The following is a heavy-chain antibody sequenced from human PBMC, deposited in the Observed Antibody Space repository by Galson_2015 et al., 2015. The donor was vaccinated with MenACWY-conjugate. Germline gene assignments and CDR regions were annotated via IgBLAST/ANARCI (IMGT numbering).Heavy chain of an antibody. J-gene: IGHJ1*01. CDR1: GFTFSSYS. Sequence: SLRLSCAASGFTFSSYSMNWVRQAPGKGLEWVSYISESSSTIVYADSVKGRFTISRDNAKNSQYLQMNSLRAEDTAVYYCASRESSSWYRQYFQHWGQGTLVTVSS. D-gene: IGHD6-13*01. CDR3: ASRESSSWYRQYFQH. V-gene: IGHV3-48*01. CDR2: ISESSSTI.